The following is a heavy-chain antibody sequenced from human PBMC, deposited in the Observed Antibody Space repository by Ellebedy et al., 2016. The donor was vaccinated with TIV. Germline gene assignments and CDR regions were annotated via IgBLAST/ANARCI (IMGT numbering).Heavy chain of an antibody. CDR1: GFTFSGYA. CDR3: ARSGGRYSGYAY. J-gene: IGHJ4*02. D-gene: IGHD5-12*01. V-gene: IGHV3-7*03. CDR2: IKQDGSEK. Sequence: PGGSLRLSCVASGFTFSGYAMSWVRQAPGKGLEWVANIKQDGSEKYYVDSGKGRFTISRDNAKNSLFLQVSSLRAEDTAVYYCARSGGRYSGYAYWGQGTLVTVSS.